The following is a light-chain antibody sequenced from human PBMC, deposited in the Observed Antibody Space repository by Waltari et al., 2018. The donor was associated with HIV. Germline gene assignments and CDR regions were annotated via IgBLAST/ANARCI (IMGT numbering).Light chain of an antibody. CDR3: QSYDRRLSGYV. Sequence: VLTQPPSVSGSRGQNFSIYSTGISPYTGAGYHVHCYQHLPGTAPKLLIYGNSNRPSGIPDRFSASKSGTSASLAITGLQAEDEADYYCQSYDRRLSGYVFGTGTKVTVL. V-gene: IGLV1-40*01. CDR2: GNS. J-gene: IGLJ1*01. CDR1: SPYTGAGYH.